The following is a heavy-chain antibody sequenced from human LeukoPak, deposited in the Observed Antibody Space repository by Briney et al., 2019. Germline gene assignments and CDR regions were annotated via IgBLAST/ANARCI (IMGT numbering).Heavy chain of an antibody. Sequence: ASVKVSCKASGYTFTSYGISWVRQAPGQGLEWMGWISAYNGNTNYAQKFQGRVTITADESTSTAYMELSSLKSEDTAVYHCARGVTGRYCSTTSCHWRGWFDPWGQGTLVTVSS. CDR3: ARGVTGRYCSTTSCHWRGWFDP. J-gene: IGHJ5*02. D-gene: IGHD2-2*01. V-gene: IGHV1-18*01. CDR1: GYTFTSYG. CDR2: ISAYNGNT.